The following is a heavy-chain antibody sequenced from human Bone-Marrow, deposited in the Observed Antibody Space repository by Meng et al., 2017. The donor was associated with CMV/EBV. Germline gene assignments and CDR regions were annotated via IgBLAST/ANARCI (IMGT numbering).Heavy chain of an antibody. CDR3: TRDSGVYGMDV. CDR2: IYHSGST. J-gene: IGHJ6*02. V-gene: IGHV4-38-2*02. CDR1: GYSISSGYY. Sequence: GSLRLSCTVSGYSISSGYYWGWIRQPPGKGLEWIGSIYHSGSTYYNPSLKSRVTISVDTSKNQFSLKLSSVTAADTAVYYCTRDSGVYGMDVWGQGTTVTVSS. D-gene: IGHD3-10*01.